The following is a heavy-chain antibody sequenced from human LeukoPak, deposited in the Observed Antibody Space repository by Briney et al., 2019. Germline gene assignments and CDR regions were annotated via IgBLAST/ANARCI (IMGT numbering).Heavy chain of an antibody. CDR3: ARQSSSWYHWFDP. CDR2: IIPIFGTA. CDR1: GGTFSSYA. D-gene: IGHD6-13*01. V-gene: IGHV1-69*13. Sequence: SVKVSCKASGGTFSSYAISWVRQAPGQGLEWIGGIIPIFGTAKYAQKFQGRVTLTADESTSTAYMELSSLRSEDTAVYYCARQSSSWYHWFDPWGQGTLVTVSS. J-gene: IGHJ5*02.